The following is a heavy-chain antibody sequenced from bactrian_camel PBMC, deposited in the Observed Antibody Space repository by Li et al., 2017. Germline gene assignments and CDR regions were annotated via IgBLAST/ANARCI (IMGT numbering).Heavy chain of an antibody. CDR2: IYPGGGDLT. Sequence: VQLVESGGGSVQTGGSLRLSCAASGTIYSTQCMGWFRQAPGKEREAVAAIYPGGGDLTYYHDSVKGRFTISHDAAKNSIDLQMNSLKPDDTAVYYCAATGQMLSVAGCRTQGTQVTVS. V-gene: IGHV3S54*01. D-gene: IGHD1*01. J-gene: IGHJ4*01. CDR1: GTIYSTQC.